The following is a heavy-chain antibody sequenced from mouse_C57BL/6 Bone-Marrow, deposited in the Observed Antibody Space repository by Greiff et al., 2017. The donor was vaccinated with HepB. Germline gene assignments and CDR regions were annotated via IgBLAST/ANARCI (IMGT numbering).Heavy chain of an antibody. J-gene: IGHJ2*01. D-gene: IGHD1-1*01. V-gene: IGHV1-26*01. CDR2: INPNNGGT. Sequence: EVQLQQSGPELVKPGASVKISCKASGYTFTDYYMNWVKQSHGKSLEWIGDINPNNGGTSYNQKFKGKATLTVDKSSSTAYMELRSLTSEDSAVYYCARTDTTVVGYFDYWGQGTTLTVSS. CDR1: GYTFTDYY. CDR3: ARTDTTVVGYFDY.